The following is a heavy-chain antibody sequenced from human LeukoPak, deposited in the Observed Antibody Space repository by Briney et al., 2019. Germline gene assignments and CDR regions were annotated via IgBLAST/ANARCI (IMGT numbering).Heavy chain of an antibody. J-gene: IGHJ3*02. CDR3: ARNMTALSRLDVFDI. CDR1: GGSMSSSSHY. D-gene: IGHD2-21*02. V-gene: IGHV4-39*01. CDR2: IYYSGST. Sequence: SETLSLTCTVSGGSMSSSSHYWGWIRQSPGKGLEWIGSIYYSGSTYYNPSLKSRVLTSVDTSKNQFSLELRSVTAADTAIYYCARNMTALSRLDVFDIWGPGTMVTVSS.